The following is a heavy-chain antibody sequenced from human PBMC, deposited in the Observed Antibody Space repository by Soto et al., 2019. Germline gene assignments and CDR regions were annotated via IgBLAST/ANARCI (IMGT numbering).Heavy chain of an antibody. CDR2: IPGSGGST. D-gene: IGHD3-10*01. CDR1: GFNFRSYA. V-gene: IGHV3-23*01. CDR3: AREEGKSYADY. J-gene: IGHJ4*02. Sequence: EVQVLESGGGLVQPGGSLRLSCADYGFNFRSYAMTGVCHAPAKGLEWVSAIPGSGGSTYYADSVKGRFTISRDNSKNTLYLQMTSLRDEDKAVYYCAREEGKSYADYWGRGTLVIVSS.